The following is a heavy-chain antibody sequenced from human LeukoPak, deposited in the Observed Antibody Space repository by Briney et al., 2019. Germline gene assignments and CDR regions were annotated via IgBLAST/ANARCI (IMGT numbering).Heavy chain of an antibody. J-gene: IGHJ4*02. Sequence: SETLSLTCTVSGGSISSHYWSWFRQPPGKGLEWIGSIYYSGSTYYNPSLKSRVTISVDTSKNQFSLRLSSVTAADTAVYYCARGDCSGGSCYLFDYWGQGALVTVSS. CDR2: IYYSGST. V-gene: IGHV4-59*05. D-gene: IGHD2-15*01. CDR1: GGSISSHY. CDR3: ARGDCSGGSCYLFDY.